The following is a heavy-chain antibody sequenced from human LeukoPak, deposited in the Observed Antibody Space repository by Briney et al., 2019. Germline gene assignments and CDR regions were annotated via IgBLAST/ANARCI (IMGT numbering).Heavy chain of an antibody. CDR3: ARDRGTTGTTAFDI. Sequence: GGSLRLSCAASGLTLDDYVMHWVRQAPGKGLEWVSGISWNSVSIGYADSVKGRFTISRDNAKNSLYLQMNSLRAEDTALYHCARDRGTTGTTAFDIWGQGTMVTVSS. V-gene: IGHV3-9*01. J-gene: IGHJ3*02. CDR2: ISWNSVSI. D-gene: IGHD1-1*01. CDR1: GLTLDDYV.